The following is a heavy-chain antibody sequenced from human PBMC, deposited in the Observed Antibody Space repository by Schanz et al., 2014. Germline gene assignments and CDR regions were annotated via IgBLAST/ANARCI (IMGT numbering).Heavy chain of an antibody. CDR3: ARVQDDILTGSEYYYGMDV. Sequence: QVHLVQSGAEVKKPGASVKVSCKASGYNITSNDVTWVRQATGQGLEWIGWMNPNSGNTGYAQKFQGRVTMTRNTSISTAYMELRSLGSDDTGVYYCARVQDDILTGSEYYYGMDVWGQGTTVTVSS. CDR2: MNPNSGNT. V-gene: IGHV1-8*01. D-gene: IGHD3-9*01. J-gene: IGHJ6*02. CDR1: GYNITSND.